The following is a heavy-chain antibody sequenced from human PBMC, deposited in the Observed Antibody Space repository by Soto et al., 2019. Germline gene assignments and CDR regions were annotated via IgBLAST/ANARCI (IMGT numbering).Heavy chain of an antibody. CDR1: GSSMSSNLYH. V-gene: IGHV4-39*01. Sequence: TWETLSLTCSVSGSSMSSNLYHWGWFRQSPGKGLEWIASIHNTGNIFYNPSLKSRVTLSIDTSQSQFSLHLSSVTAADTAVYYCARLYTGNYIMYYWGPGTLVTVSS. D-gene: IGHD1-26*01. CDR3: ARLYTGNYIMYY. CDR2: IHNTGNI. J-gene: IGHJ4*02.